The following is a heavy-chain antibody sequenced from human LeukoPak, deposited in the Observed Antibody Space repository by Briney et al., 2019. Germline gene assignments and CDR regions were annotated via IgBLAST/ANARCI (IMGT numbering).Heavy chain of an antibody. CDR3: AVGNSYDSSGYWEMSFDY. CDR2: IKQDGSEK. V-gene: IGHV3-7*03. J-gene: IGHJ4*02. CDR1: GFTFSSYW. D-gene: IGHD3-22*01. Sequence: GVLRLFCAASGFTFSSYWMSWVRQAPGKGLEWVANIKQDGSEKYYVDSVKGRFTISRDNSKNTLYLQMNSLRAEDTAVYYCAVGNSYDSSGYWEMSFDYWGQGTLVTVSS.